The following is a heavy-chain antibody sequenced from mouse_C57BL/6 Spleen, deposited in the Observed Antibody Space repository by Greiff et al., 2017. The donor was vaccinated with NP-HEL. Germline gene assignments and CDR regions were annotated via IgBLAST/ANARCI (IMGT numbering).Heavy chain of an antibody. V-gene: IGHV1-78*01. CDR2: IYPRDGST. D-gene: IGHD4-1*01. CDR1: GYTFTDHT. CDR3: ARAGAYNWEERYFDV. J-gene: IGHJ1*03. Sequence: VQLQQSDAELVKPGASVKISCKVSGYTFTDHTIHWMKQRPEQGLEWIGYIYPRDGSTKYNEKFKGKATLTADKYSSPAYMPLNSLTSVDSAFHFCARAGAYNWEERYFDVWGKGTTVTVAS.